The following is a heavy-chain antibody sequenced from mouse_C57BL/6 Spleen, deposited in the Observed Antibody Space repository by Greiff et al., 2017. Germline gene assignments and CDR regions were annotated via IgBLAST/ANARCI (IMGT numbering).Heavy chain of an antibody. CDR3: ASYRITTVVATDY. Sequence: EVQLQQSGPELVKPGASVKISCKASGYTFTDYYMNWVKQSHGKSLEWIGDINPNNGGTSYNQKFKGKATLTVDKSSSTAYMELRSLTSEDSAVYYCASYRITTVVATDYWGQGTTLTVSS. J-gene: IGHJ2*01. CDR2: INPNNGGT. V-gene: IGHV1-26*01. D-gene: IGHD1-1*01. CDR1: GYTFTDYY.